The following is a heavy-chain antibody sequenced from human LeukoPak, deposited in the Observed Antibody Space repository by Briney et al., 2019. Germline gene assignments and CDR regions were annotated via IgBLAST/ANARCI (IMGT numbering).Heavy chain of an antibody. CDR1: GSTFSSYA. CDR2: IIPILGIA. CDR3: AREKGRDGYNNDY. J-gene: IGHJ4*02. Sequence: GASVKVSCKASGSTFSSYAISWVRQAPGQGLEWMGRIIPILGIANYAQKFQGRVTITADKSTSTAYMELSSLRSEDTAVYYCAREKGRDGYNNDYWGQGTLVTVSS. V-gene: IGHV1-69*04. D-gene: IGHD5-24*01.